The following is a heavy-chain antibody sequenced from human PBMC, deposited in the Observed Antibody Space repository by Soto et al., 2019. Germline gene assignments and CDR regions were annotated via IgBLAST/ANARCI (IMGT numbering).Heavy chain of an antibody. V-gene: IGHV4-31*03. CDR2: IYDSGST. CDR1: GDSTISGSYF. D-gene: IGHD5-18*01. J-gene: IGHJ4*02. Sequence: QVHLQESGPGLVKPSQPLSLTYTVSGDSTISGSYFWTWIRQRSGKGLEWIGYIYDSGSTSYNPSLASRVSISADTSNNHFSLTLISVTAADTAVYYCARRAGNRRGYPIDYWGQGIPVTVSS. CDR3: ARRAGNRRGYPIDY.